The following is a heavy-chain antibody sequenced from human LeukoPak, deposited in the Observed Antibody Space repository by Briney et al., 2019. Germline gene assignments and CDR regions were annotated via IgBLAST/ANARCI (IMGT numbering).Heavy chain of an antibody. CDR3: TRGWGSSGPGDF. Sequence: GGSLRLSCVVSGFTFSTYWMSWVRQAPGKGLEWVANIKQDGSEKCYVDSAKGRFTISRDNAKNSLYLQVDSLGDEDTGVYYCTRGWGSSGPGDFWGQGTLVTVSS. CDR1: GFTFSTYW. V-gene: IGHV3-7*01. CDR2: IKQDGSEK. D-gene: IGHD3-22*01. J-gene: IGHJ4*02.